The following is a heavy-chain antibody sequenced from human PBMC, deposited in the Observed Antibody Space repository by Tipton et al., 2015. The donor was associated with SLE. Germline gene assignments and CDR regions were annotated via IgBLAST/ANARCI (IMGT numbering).Heavy chain of an antibody. CDR1: GFTFSSYA. CDR2: IYSGGST. CDR3: ASSAAREYYFDY. Sequence: SLRLSCAASGFTFSSYAMHWVRQAPGKGLEWVSVIYSGGSTYYADSVKGRFTISRDNSKNTLYLQMNSLRAEDTAVYYCASSAAREYYFDYWGQGTLVTVSS. J-gene: IGHJ4*02. V-gene: IGHV3-66*02. D-gene: IGHD6-6*01.